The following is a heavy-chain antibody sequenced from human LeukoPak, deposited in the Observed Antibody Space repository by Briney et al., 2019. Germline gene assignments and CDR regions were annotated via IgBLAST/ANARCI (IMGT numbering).Heavy chain of an antibody. D-gene: IGHD5-18*01. Sequence: PGGSLRLSCAASGFTFSSYNMNWVRQAPGKGLEWVSSISSSSSYTYYAASVKGRFTISRDNAKNSLYLQMNRLRAEDTAVYYCARDQNSYGYCYFDYWGQGTLVTASS. CDR1: GFTFSSYN. J-gene: IGHJ4*02. CDR3: ARDQNSYGYCYFDY. CDR2: ISSSSSYT. V-gene: IGHV3-21*01.